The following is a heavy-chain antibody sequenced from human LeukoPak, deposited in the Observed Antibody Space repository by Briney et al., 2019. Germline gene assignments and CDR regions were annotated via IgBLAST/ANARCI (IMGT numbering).Heavy chain of an antibody. CDR3: AREGGSGALSY. J-gene: IGHJ4*02. D-gene: IGHD3-10*01. V-gene: IGHV4-34*01. CDR1: GGSFSGYY. Sequence: SETLSLTCAVYGGSFSGYYWSWIRQPPGKGLEWIGEINHSGSTNYNPSLKSRVTISVDTSKNQFSLKLSSVTAADTAVYYCAREGGSGALSYWGQGTLVTVSS. CDR2: INHSGST.